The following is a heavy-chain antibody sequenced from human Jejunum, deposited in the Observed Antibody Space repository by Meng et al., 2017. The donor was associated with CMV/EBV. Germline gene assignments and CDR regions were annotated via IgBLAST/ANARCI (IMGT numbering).Heavy chain of an antibody. CDR3: ARRHDFDLYFDS. Sequence: CKNSGYTFTGYLIHWVRQAPGQGLEWMGRINPNTAATDYAQKFQGRVTMIGDTSTNTVYLEMSRLRSGDTAVYYCARRHDFDLYFDSWGQGALVTVSS. CDR2: INPNTAAT. D-gene: IGHD3-3*01. CDR1: GYTFTGYL. V-gene: IGHV1-2*06. J-gene: IGHJ4*02.